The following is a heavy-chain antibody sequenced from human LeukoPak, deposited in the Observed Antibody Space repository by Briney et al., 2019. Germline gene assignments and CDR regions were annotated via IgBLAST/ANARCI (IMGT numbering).Heavy chain of an antibody. J-gene: IGHJ6*02. CDR1: GFTFSSYS. D-gene: IGHD5-18*01. CDR2: ISSSSSYI. V-gene: IGHV3-21*01. CDR3: ARDQEYSYVYAYYYYGMDV. Sequence: GGSLRLSCAASGFTFSSYSMNWVRQAPGKGLEWVSSISSSSSYIYYADSVKGRFTISRDNAKNSLYLQMNSLRAEDTAVYYCARDQEYSYVYAYYYYGMDVWGQGTTVTVSS.